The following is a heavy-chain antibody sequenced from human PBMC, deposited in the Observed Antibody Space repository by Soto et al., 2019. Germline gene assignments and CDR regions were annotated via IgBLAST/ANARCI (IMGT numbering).Heavy chain of an antibody. Sequence: ASVKVSCKASGYTFTKYALHWARQAPGQRLEWMGWINTGNGNTKYSQKFQGRVTITRDTSASTAYMELSSLRSEDTALYYCARAGDDCSTTNCYVIDYWGQGTLVTVSS. V-gene: IGHV1-3*04. D-gene: IGHD2-2*01. CDR3: ARAGDDCSTTNCYVIDY. J-gene: IGHJ4*02. CDR2: INTGNGNT. CDR1: GYTFTKYA.